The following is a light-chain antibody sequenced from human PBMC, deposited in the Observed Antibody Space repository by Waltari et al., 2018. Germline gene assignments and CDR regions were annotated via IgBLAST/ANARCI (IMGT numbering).Light chain of an antibody. Sequence: EIVMTQSPGILSLSPGERATLPCRASQNLSANYVAWYQHRPGQPPRLLIFGASSRAAGIPDSFSGRGSATDFTLTINRLEPEDFTMYFCHQSAGSPQTFGQGTKLDIK. J-gene: IGKJ2*01. V-gene: IGKV3-20*01. CDR3: HQSAGSPQT. CDR2: GAS. CDR1: QNLSANY.